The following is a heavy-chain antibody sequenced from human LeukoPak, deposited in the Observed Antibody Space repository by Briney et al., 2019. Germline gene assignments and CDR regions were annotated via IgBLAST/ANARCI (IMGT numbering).Heavy chain of an antibody. CDR2: IYTSGST. J-gene: IGHJ6*03. CDR1: GGSISSYY. V-gene: IGHV4-4*07. D-gene: IGHD6-13*01. CDR3: ARNGKFAGSSWSGYYYYMDV. Sequence: SETLSLTCTVSGGSISSYYWSWIRQPAGKGLEWIGRIYTSGSTNYNPSLKSRVTMSVDTSKNQFSLKLSSVTAADTAVYYCARNGKFAGSSWSGYYYYMDVWGKGTTVTVSS.